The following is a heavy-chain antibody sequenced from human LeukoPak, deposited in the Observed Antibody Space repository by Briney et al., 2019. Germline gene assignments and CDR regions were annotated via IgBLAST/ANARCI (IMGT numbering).Heavy chain of an antibody. CDR3: TRDLMDYDVSTGLHHYYMDV. V-gene: IGHV3-30*04. CDR1: GFTFSSYA. J-gene: IGHJ6*02. Sequence: PGGSLRLSCAASGFTFSSYAMHWVRQASGKGLEWVAVISYDGSNKYYADSVKGRFTISRDNSKNTLYLQMNTLRVEDTAVYYCTRDLMDYDVSTGLHHYYMDVWGQGTTVTVSS. CDR2: ISYDGSNK. D-gene: IGHD3-9*01.